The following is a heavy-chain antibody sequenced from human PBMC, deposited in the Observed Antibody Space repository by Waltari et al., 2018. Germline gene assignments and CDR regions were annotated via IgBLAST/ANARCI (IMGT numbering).Heavy chain of an antibody. Sequence: EVKKPGSSVKVSCKASGGTFSSYAISWVRQAHGQGREWMRGSIPFFGTANYAQKFQGRVTMTADESTSTAYMELSSLRSEDTAVYYCASPDSSSPNWGQGTLVTVSS. V-gene: IGHV1-69*01. D-gene: IGHD6-6*01. CDR2: SIPFFGTA. CDR1: GGTFSSYA. CDR3: ASPDSSSPN. J-gene: IGHJ4*02.